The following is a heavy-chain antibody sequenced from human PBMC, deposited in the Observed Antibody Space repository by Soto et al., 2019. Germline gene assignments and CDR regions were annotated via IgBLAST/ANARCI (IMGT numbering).Heavy chain of an antibody. CDR3: AKEPYGDYHDFDY. J-gene: IGHJ4*02. V-gene: IGHV3-30*18. CDR1: GFTFSSYG. D-gene: IGHD4-17*01. Sequence: QVQLVESGGGVVQPGRSLRLSCAASGFTFSSYGMHWVRQAPGKGLEWVAVISYDGSNKYYADSVKGRFTISRDNSKNTLYLQMNSLRAEDTAVYYCAKEPYGDYHDFDYWGQGTLVTVSS. CDR2: ISYDGSNK.